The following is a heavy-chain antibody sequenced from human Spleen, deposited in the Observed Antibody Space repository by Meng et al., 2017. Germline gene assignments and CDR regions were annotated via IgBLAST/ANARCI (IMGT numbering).Heavy chain of an antibody. D-gene: IGHD5-12*01. CDR1: GFTVSSNE. Sequence: GESLKISCAGSGFTVSSNEMTWVRQAPGKGLEWVSSISGDSTYYTDSGKGRFTISRDNSKNTLHLQMNSLRPEDTAVYYCARDSGFDLRLLYYYYGMDVWGQGTTVTVSS. CDR3: ARDSGFDLRLLYYYYGMDV. J-gene: IGHJ6*02. V-gene: IGHV3-38-3*01. CDR2: ISGDST.